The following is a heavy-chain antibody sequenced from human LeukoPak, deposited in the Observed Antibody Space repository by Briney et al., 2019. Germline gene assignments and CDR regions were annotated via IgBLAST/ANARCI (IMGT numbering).Heavy chain of an antibody. Sequence: SETLSLTCSISDDSINNDRYFWAWIRQPPGKGLEWIASINYSGRTYYNPSLKSRVTISVDTSKNQFSLKLSSVTAADTAVYYCARSGLRIQLWLTIDYWGQGTLVTVSS. CDR3: ARSGLRIQLWLTIDY. CDR1: DDSINNDRYF. D-gene: IGHD5-18*01. CDR2: INYSGRT. V-gene: IGHV4-39*07. J-gene: IGHJ4*02.